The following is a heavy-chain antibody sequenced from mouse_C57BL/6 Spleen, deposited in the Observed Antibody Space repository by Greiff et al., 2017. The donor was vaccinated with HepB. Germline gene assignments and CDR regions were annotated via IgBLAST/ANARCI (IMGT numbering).Heavy chain of an antibody. D-gene: IGHD1-1*01. Sequence: VQLQQSGAELVRPGASVTLSCKASGYTFTDYEMHWVKQTPVHGLEWIGAIDPETGGTAYNQKFKGKAILTADKSSSTAYMELRSLTSEDSAVYYCTRWYYGSSRYFDVWGTGTTVTVSS. J-gene: IGHJ1*03. CDR2: IDPETGGT. V-gene: IGHV1-15*01. CDR1: GYTFTDYE. CDR3: TRWYYGSSRYFDV.